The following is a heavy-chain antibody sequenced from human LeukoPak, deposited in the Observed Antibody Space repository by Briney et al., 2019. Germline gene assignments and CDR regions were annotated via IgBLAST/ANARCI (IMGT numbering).Heavy chain of an antibody. Sequence: GGSLRLSCAASGFTVSSNYMSWVRQAPGKGLEWVSVIYSGGSTYYADSVKGRFTISRDNSKNTLYLQMNSLRAEDTAVYYCARDESYNWNYFDYWGQGTLVTVSS. D-gene: IGHD1-20*01. V-gene: IGHV3-53*05. CDR1: GFTVSSNY. J-gene: IGHJ4*02. CDR2: IYSGGST. CDR3: ARDESYNWNYFDY.